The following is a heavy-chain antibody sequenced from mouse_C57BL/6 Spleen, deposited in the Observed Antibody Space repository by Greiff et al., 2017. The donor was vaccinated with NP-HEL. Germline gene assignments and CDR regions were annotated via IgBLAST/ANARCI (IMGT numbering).Heavy chain of an antibody. J-gene: IGHJ1*03. Sequence: QVQLQQPGAELVRPGSSVKLSCKASGYTFTSYWMLWVKQRPIQGLEWIGNIDPSDSEPHYNQKFKDKATLTVDKSSSTAYMQLSSLTSEDSAVYYCARVYGSSYGGYFDVWGTGPTVTVSS. CDR1: GYTFTSYW. V-gene: IGHV1-52*01. CDR3: ARVYGSSYGGYFDV. CDR2: IDPSDSEP. D-gene: IGHD1-1*01.